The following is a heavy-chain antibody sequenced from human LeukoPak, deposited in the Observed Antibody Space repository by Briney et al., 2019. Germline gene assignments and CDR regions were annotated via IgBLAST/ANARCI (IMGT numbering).Heavy chain of an antibody. Sequence: GGSLRLSCAASGFNFSNYWMHWVRQVPGKGLVWVSLIHSDGSTIIYADSVKGRFTISRDNSKNTLYLQMNSLRAEDTAMYYCATQWDGGAGAFDTWGQGTMVTVSS. CDR3: ATQWDGGAGAFDT. CDR2: IHSDGSTI. V-gene: IGHV3-74*01. CDR1: GFNFSNYW. D-gene: IGHD1-26*01. J-gene: IGHJ3*02.